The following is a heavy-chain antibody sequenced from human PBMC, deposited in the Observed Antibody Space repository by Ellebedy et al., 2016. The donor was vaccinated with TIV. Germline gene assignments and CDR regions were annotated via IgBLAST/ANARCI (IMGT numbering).Heavy chain of an antibody. CDR2: VSHRADT. D-gene: IGHD1-1*01. J-gene: IGHJ1*01. V-gene: IGHV4-38-2*02. CDR3: ARVQTGIFIED. CDR1: GYSISRGYY. Sequence: MPSETLSLTCTVSGYSISRGYYWAWVRQSPGKGLEWIGSVSHRADTNYNPSLKSRLSLSLDTSKNQLSLNLTSMTAADTALYYCARVQTGIFIEDWGQGTLVTVSS.